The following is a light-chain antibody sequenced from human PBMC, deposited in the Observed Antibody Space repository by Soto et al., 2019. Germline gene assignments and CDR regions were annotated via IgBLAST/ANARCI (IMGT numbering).Light chain of an antibody. CDR2: AVS. CDR3: CSYTASDIWV. CDR1: NSDVDGYNF. J-gene: IGLJ3*02. Sequence: QSLLTHPRSVSGSPGQSVTISCTGTNSDVDGYNFVSWYQQLPGKAPKLMISAVSQRPSGVPDRFSGSKSGNTASLTISGLQADDEADYFCCSYTASDIWVFGGGTKVTV. V-gene: IGLV2-11*01.